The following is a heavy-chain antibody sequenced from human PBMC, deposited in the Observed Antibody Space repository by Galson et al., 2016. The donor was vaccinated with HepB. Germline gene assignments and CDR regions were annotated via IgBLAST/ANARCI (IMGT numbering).Heavy chain of an antibody. Sequence: SLRLSCAGSGFTFSSYIMSWVRQAPGKGLESVSVIFSGGTTFYADSVMGRFTISRDNSRNTLFLQMSSLRVEDTAVYYCARDSGYNEHGGFDNWGQGTLVTVSS. D-gene: IGHD6-25*01. J-gene: IGHJ4*02. V-gene: IGHV3-66*02. CDR2: IFSGGTT. CDR1: GFTFSSYI. CDR3: ARDSGYNEHGGFDN.